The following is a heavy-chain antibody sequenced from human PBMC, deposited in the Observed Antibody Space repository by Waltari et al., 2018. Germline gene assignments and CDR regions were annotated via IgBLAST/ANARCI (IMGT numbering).Heavy chain of an antibody. CDR3: AVDYGGSLGDAFDI. CDR2: ISSSSSYI. CDR1: GFTFSSYS. D-gene: IGHD4-17*01. V-gene: IGHV3-21*01. J-gene: IGHJ3*02. Sequence: EVQLVESGGGLVKPGGSLRLSCAASGFTFSSYSMNWVRQAPGKGLEWVSSISSSSSYIYYADSVKGRFTISRDNAKNSLYLQMNSLRAEDTAVYYCAVDYGGSLGDAFDIWGQGTMVTVSS.